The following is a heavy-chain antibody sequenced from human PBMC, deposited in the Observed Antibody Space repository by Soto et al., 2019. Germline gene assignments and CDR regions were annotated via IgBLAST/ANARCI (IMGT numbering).Heavy chain of an antibody. CDR3: AKNRPGSSSRGIDGLDV. V-gene: IGHV3-30*18. J-gene: IGHJ6*02. CDR2: ISYGGSNK. CDR1: GFTYSSYG. D-gene: IGHD2-2*01. Sequence: QVQLVESGGGVVQPGRSLTLYCAASGFTYSSYGMHWVRQAPGKGLEWVAAISYGGSNKNYADSVKGRFTICRDNSKNMLFLQMNSLRAEDTVVYYCAKNRPGSSSRGIDGLDVWGQGTTVTVSS.